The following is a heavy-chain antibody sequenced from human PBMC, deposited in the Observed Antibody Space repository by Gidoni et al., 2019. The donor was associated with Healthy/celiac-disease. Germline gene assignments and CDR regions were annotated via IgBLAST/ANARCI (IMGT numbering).Heavy chain of an antibody. V-gene: IGHV4-39*01. CDR3: ARHPGSSAFDI. Sequence: QLQLQESGPGLVKPSETLSLTCTVSGGSISSSRYYWGWIRQPPGKGLEWIGSIYYSGSTYYNPSLKSRVTISVDTSKNQFSLKLSSVTAADTAVYYCARHPGSSAFDIWGQGTMVTVSS. CDR2: IYYSGST. CDR1: GGSISSSRYY. D-gene: IGHD6-6*01. J-gene: IGHJ3*02.